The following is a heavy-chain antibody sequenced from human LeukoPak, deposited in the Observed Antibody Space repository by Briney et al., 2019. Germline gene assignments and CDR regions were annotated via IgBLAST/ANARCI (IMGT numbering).Heavy chain of an antibody. V-gene: IGHV3-23*01. J-gene: IGHJ4*02. CDR2: ISGSGGST. D-gene: IGHD2-2*01. CDR3: AKAPLGYCSSTSCPLSFDY. Sequence: GGSLRLSCAASGFTFSSYAMSWVPQAPGKGLEWVSAISGSGGSTYYADSVKGRFTISRDNSKNTLYLQMNSLRAEDTAVYYCAKAPLGYCSSTSCPLSFDYWGQGTLVTVSS. CDR1: GFTFSSYA.